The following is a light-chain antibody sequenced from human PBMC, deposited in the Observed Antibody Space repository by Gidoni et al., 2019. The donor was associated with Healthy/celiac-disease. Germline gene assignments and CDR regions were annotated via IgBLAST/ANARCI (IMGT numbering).Light chain of an antibody. CDR2: QDS. CDR1: KLGDKY. CDR3: QAWDSSTAVV. J-gene: IGLJ2*01. Sequence: YALTQPPSVSVSPGKKVRITCSGDKLGDKYACWYQQKPGQSPVLVIYQDSKRPAGIPERFSGSNSGNTATLTISGTQAMDEADYYCQAWDSSTAVVFGGGTKLTVL. V-gene: IGLV3-1*01.